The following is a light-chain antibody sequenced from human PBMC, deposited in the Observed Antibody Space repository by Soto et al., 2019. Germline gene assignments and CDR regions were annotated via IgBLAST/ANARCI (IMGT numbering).Light chain of an antibody. CDR3: ISYTVSRSYV. Sequence: QAVTAQPCPLSGASGPSNNISCSGTSRDIGTYDHVASLQQFPGKTPKLLIYRVSDRPSGVSYRFSGSKSGNTASLTISGLQADDEADYYCISYTVSRSYVFGTGTKVTAL. V-gene: IGLV2-14*01. J-gene: IGLJ1*01. CDR2: RVS. CDR1: SRDIGTYDH.